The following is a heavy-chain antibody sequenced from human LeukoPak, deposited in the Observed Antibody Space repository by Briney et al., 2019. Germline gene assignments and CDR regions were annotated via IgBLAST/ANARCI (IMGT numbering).Heavy chain of an antibody. Sequence: SETLSLTCTVSGGSISNYYWSWIRQPPGKGLEWIGYIYYSGSTNYNPSLKSRVTISVDTSKNQFSLKLSSVTPADTAVYYCARVSGDILTGYYYFDYWGQGTLVTVPS. CDR3: ARVSGDILTGYYYFDY. V-gene: IGHV4-59*01. J-gene: IGHJ4*02. CDR2: IYYSGST. D-gene: IGHD3-9*01. CDR1: GGSISNYY.